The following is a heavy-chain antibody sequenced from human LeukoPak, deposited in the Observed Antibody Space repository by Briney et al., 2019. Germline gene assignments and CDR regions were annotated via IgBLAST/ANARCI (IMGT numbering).Heavy chain of an antibody. J-gene: IGHJ1*01. CDR1: SGSISSSSYY. Sequence: PSETLSLTCTISSGSISSSSYYWGWIRQPPGKGLEWIADIYYSGSTYYNPSLKSRVSISIDTSNNHFSLRLSSVTAADTALYYCARRRYYDNTGYLDWGQGTLVTVSS. D-gene: IGHD3-22*01. V-gene: IGHV4-39*02. CDR3: ARRRYYDNTGYLD. CDR2: IYYSGST.